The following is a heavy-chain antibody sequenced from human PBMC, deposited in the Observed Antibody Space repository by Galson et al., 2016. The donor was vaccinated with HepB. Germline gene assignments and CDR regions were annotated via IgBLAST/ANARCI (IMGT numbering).Heavy chain of an antibody. Sequence: SLRLSCAASGFTVSSNYMIWVRQAPGKGLEWVSVIYSSGYTYYADSVTGRFTISRDNSKNTLYLQMNSLRAEDTAVFYCARWSDSHGFDPWGQGTLVTVSS. CDR3: ARWSDSHGFDP. V-gene: IGHV3-53*01. CDR1: GFTVSSNY. D-gene: IGHD3-3*01. CDR2: IYSSGYT. J-gene: IGHJ5*02.